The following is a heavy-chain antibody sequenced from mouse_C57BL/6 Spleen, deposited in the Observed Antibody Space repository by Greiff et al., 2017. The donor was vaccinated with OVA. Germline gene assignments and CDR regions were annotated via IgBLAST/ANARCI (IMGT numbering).Heavy chain of an antibody. D-gene: IGHD2-3*01. CDR1: GYTFTSYW. Sequence: QVQLKESGAELVRPGSSVKLSCKASGYTFTSYWMHWVKQRPIQGLEWIGNIDPSDSETHYNQKFKDKATLTVDKSSSTAYMQLSSLTSEDSAVYYCARGPDGYYGYFDVWGTGTTVTVSS. V-gene: IGHV1-52*01. CDR2: IDPSDSET. J-gene: IGHJ1*03. CDR3: ARGPDGYYGYFDV.